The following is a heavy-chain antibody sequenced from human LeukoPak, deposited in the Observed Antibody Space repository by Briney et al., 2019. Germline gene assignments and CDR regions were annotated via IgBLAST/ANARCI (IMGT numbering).Heavy chain of an antibody. Sequence: SETLSLTCTVSGGSISSSNYYWGWIRQPPGKGLEWIATIYYSGSTYYNPSLKSRVTISGDTSKNQLSLKLNSVTAADTAVYYCARVGRSRDYFDYWGQGTLVTVSS. V-gene: IGHV4-39*01. CDR3: ARVGRSRDYFDY. CDR1: GGSISSSNYY. J-gene: IGHJ4*02. D-gene: IGHD1-14*01. CDR2: IYYSGST.